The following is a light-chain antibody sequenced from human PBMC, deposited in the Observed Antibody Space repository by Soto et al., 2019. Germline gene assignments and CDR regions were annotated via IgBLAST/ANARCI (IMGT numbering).Light chain of an antibody. V-gene: IGLV2-14*01. CDR2: DVS. Sequence: QSVLTQPASVSGSPGQSIAISCTGTSSDVGSFNYVSWYQQHPGKVPKLMIYDVSNRPSGVSDLFSGSKSGNTASLTISGLQAEDEADYYCSSYTTSSTYVFGTGTKVTVL. CDR3: SSYTTSSTYV. J-gene: IGLJ1*01. CDR1: SSDVGSFNY.